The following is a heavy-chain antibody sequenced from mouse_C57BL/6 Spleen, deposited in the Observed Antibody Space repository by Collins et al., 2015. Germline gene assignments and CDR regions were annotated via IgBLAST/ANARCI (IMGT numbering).Heavy chain of an antibody. J-gene: IGHJ2*01. CDR3: ARSDCGSRDY. CDR1: GYTFTNYG. V-gene: IGHV9-3*02. D-gene: IGHD1-1*01. Sequence: QIQLVQSGPELKKPGETVKISCKASGYTFTNYGMNWVKQAPGKGLKWMGWINTNTGEPTYAEEFKGRFAFSLETSASTAYLQINNLKNEDTATYFCARSDCGSRDYWGQGTTLTVSS. CDR2: INTNTGEP.